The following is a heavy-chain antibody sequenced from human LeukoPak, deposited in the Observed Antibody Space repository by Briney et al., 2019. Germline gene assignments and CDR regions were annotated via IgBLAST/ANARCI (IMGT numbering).Heavy chain of an antibody. V-gene: IGHV1-18*01. CDR3: ARDREWELLDWPDAFDI. CDR1: GGTFSSYA. D-gene: IGHD1-26*01. CDR2: ISAYNGNT. J-gene: IGHJ3*02. Sequence: GASVKVSCKASGGTFSSYAISWVRQAPGQGLEWMGWISAYNGNTNYAQKLQGRVTMTTDTSTSTAYMELRSLRSDDTAVYYCARDREWELLDWPDAFDIWGQGTMVTVSS.